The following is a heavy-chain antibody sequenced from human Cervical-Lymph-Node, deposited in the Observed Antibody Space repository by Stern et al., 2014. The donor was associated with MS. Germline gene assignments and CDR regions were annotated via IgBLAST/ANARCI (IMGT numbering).Heavy chain of an antibody. V-gene: IGHV3-23*01. CDR2: ITGNGDHT. Sequence: QLLESGGGLVRPGGSLRLSCAASGFTFSSYAMSWVRQAPGKGLEWVSAITGNGDHTYYADSVRGRFSISRDNYWNTLSLQMNSLRAEDTAVYYCAKDDFWSGFSDHWGQGILVAVSS. D-gene: IGHD3-3*01. CDR3: AKDDFWSGFSDH. J-gene: IGHJ4*02. CDR1: GFTFSSYA.